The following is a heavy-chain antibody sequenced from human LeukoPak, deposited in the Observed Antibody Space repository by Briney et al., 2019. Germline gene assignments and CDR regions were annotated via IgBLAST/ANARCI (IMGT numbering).Heavy chain of an antibody. D-gene: IGHD5-18*01. CDR3: ARDKRHSYGRYFDH. J-gene: IGHJ4*02. CDR2: MQSTGNS. Sequence: SETVSLTCSVSGDSISTYHWNWIRKPPGKGLEWIGYMQSTGNSKYNPSLRSRVAMFVDTSKNQVALILSSVTAADTAVYYCARDKRHSYGRYFDHWGQGALVTVSS. V-gene: IGHV4-59*12. CDR1: GDSISTYH.